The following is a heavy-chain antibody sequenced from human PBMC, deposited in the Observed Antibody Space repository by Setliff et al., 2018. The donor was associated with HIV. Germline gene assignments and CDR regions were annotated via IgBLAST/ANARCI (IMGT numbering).Heavy chain of an antibody. CDR3: ARDGLRHHLETLSGAFDV. V-gene: IGHV4-39*07. J-gene: IGHJ3*01. CDR2: INYSGNS. D-gene: IGHD3-10*01. Sequence: PSETLSLTCKVSGGSLNNRNDYWGWIRQPPGKGLEWIGSINYSGNSYYNPSLKSRLTISVDTSKKQFSLEVRSVTAADTAVYYCARDGLRHHLETLSGAFDVWGQGTAVT. CDR1: GGSLNNRNDY.